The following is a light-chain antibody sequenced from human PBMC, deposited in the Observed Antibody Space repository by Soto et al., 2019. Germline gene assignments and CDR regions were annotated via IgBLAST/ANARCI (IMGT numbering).Light chain of an antibody. CDR1: QNIRSR. CDR3: EQYNSYYGA. CDR2: DVS. J-gene: IGKJ1*01. Sequence: DFQVTQSPSTLSASVGDRVTITCRPSQNIRSRLAWFQQKPGKAPKLLIYDVSILQSGVPSRFSGSGSGTEFTLTISSLQSDDFATYYCEQYNSYYGAFGQGTKVDIK. V-gene: IGKV1-5*01.